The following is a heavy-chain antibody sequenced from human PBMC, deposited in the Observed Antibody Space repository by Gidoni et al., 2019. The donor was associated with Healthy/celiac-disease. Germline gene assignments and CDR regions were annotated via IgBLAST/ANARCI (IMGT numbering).Heavy chain of an antibody. CDR1: GFSLSTSGVG. D-gene: IGHD3-22*01. J-gene: IGHJ5*02. CDR2: IYWNDDK. Sequence: QITLKESGPTLVKPTQTLTLTCTFSGFSLSTSGVGVGWIRQPPGKALEWLALIYWNDDKRYSPSLKSRLTITKDTSKNQVVLTMTNMDPVDTATYYCAHRPPVGYYDSGFNWFDPWGQGTLVTVSS. CDR3: AHRPPVGYYDSGFNWFDP. V-gene: IGHV2-5*01.